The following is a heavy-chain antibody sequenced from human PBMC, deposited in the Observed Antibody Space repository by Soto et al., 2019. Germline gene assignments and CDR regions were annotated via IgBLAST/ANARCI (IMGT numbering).Heavy chain of an antibody. CDR3: ARGVPYYGSGSYYLGYYYGMDV. V-gene: IGHV4-34*01. CDR2: INHSGST. Sequence: ETLSLTCAVYGGSFSGYYWSWIRQPPGKGLEWIGEINHSGSTNYNPSLKSRVTISVDTSKNQFSLKLSSVTAADTAVYYCARGVPYYGSGSYYLGYYYGMDVWGQGTTVTVSS. CDR1: GGSFSGYY. J-gene: IGHJ6*02. D-gene: IGHD3-10*01.